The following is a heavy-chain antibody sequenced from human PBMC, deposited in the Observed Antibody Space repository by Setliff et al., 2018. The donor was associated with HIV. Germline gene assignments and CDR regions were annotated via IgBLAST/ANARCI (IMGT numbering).Heavy chain of an antibody. CDR2: LYATGRT. CDR1: GGSVINDNYY. V-gene: IGHV4-39*01. J-gene: IGHJ6*03. D-gene: IGHD5-12*01. CDR3: VTSGYDGDNYYYYMDV. Sequence: SETLSLTCSVSGGSVINDNYYWGWIRQAPAKGLEWIGTLYATGRTYYNPPLTSRVSIFVDTTKNEFSLNLRSVTAADTAVYFCVTSGYDGDNYYYYMDVWGKGTTVTVSS.